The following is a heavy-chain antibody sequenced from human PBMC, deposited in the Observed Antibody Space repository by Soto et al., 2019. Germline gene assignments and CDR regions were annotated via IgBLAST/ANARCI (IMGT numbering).Heavy chain of an antibody. J-gene: IGHJ6*02. V-gene: IGHV1-18*04. CDR3: ARLKGLYGMDV. CDR2: ISAYNGNT. CDR1: GYTFTSYG. Sequence: ASVKVSCKASGYTFTSYGISWVRQAPGQGLEWMGWISAYNGNTNYAQKLQGRVTMTTDTSTSTAYMELRRLRSDDTAVYYCARLKGLYGMDVWGQGTTVTVSS.